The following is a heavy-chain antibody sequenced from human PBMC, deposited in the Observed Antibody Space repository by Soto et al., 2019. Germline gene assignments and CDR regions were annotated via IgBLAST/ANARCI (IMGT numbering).Heavy chain of an antibody. CDR2: TGATGRTT. D-gene: IGHD1-20*01. CDR1: GFTFNIYA. CDR3: ATVHNTSRSFDY. J-gene: IGHJ4*02. Sequence: GGSLRFSCAASGFTFNIYAMTWVRQAPGKGLEWVSTTGATGRTTYYSDAVKGRFTVSRDNSKNTLDLQMSNLRAEDTAVYYCATVHNTSRSFDYWGQGTLVTVSS. V-gene: IGHV3-23*01.